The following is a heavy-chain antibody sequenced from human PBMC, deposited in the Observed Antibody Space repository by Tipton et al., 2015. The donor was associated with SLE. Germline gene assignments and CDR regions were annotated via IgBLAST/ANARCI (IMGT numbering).Heavy chain of an antibody. Sequence: TLSLTCTVSGGSIRVFFWSWVRQPPGKPLEWIAFIYTRETSSYNPPLNSRVMISVDTSKKQFSLKLSSVTAADTAVYYCARVPYGSEAYYMDVWGKGTTVTVSS. V-gene: IGHV4-4*08. CDR3: ARVPYGSEAYYMDV. D-gene: IGHD3-10*01. CDR2: IYTRETS. CDR1: GGSIRVFF. J-gene: IGHJ6*03.